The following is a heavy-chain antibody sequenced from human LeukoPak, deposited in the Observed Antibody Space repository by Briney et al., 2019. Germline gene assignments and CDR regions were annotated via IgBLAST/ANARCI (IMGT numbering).Heavy chain of an antibody. D-gene: IGHD5-24*01. Sequence: SGGSLRLSCAASGFTFNSYAMNWVRQAPGKGLEWVSTFVGSAGSTYYADSVKGRFTISGNNSKSTLYLQISGLRAEDTAVYYCAKGGGWLPYYFDYWGQGTPVTVSS. CDR1: GFTFNSYA. CDR3: AKGGGWLPYYFDY. CDR2: FVGSAGST. J-gene: IGHJ4*02. V-gene: IGHV3-23*01.